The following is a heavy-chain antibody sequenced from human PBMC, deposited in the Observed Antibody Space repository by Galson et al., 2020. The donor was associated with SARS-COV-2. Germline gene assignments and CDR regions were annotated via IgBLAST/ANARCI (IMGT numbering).Heavy chain of an antibody. CDR2: IYSGGST. Sequence: GSLRLSCAASGFTVSRNYMSWVRQAPGKGLEWVPDIYSGGSTYYADSVKGRFTISRDNSKNTLYLQMNSLRAEDTAVYYCALGIGGWYGAFDIWGQGTMVTVSS. J-gene: IGHJ3*02. V-gene: IGHV3-53*01. CDR1: GFTVSRNY. D-gene: IGHD6-19*01. CDR3: ALGIGGWYGAFDI.